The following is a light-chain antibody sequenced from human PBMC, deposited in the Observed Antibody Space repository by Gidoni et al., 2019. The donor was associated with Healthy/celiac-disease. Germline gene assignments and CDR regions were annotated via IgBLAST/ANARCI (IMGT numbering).Light chain of an antibody. J-gene: IGLJ2*01. CDR2: EVS. CDR1: STYVGGYNY. Sequence: SALTPPAPVSGSPGPSITISCTGTSTYVGGYNYVSWYQQHPGKAPKLMIYEVSNRPSGVSNRFSGSKSGNTASLTISGLQAEDEADYYCSSYTSSSTLVVFGGGTKLTVL. CDR3: SSYTSSSTLVV. V-gene: IGLV2-14*01.